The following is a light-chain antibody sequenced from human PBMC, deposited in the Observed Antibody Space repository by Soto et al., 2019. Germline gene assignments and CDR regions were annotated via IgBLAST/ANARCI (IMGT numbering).Light chain of an antibody. CDR1: QSVNIY. CDR2: GAS. CDR3: QQYGTSPYT. J-gene: IGKJ2*01. V-gene: IGKV3-20*01. Sequence: EIVMTQSPATLSVSPGERATLSCRASQSVNIYLAWYQQKPGQAPRLLIYGASSRATGIPDRFSGSGSGTDFTLTLSRLEPEDFAVYYCQQYGTSPYTFGQGTKLEIK.